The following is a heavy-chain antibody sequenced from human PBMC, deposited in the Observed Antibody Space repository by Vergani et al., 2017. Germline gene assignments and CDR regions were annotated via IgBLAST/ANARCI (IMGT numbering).Heavy chain of an antibody. J-gene: IGHJ6*02. D-gene: IGHD6-13*01. CDR3: AKTIAAAEDYGMDV. V-gene: IGHV1-18*01. CDR1: GGTFSSYT. Sequence: QVQLVQSGAEVKKPGSSVKVSCKASGGTFSSYTISWVRQAPGQGLEWMGWISAYNGNTNYAQKLQGRVTMTTDTSTSTAYMELRSLRSDDTAVYYCAKTIAAAEDYGMDVWGQGTTVTVSS. CDR2: ISAYNGNT.